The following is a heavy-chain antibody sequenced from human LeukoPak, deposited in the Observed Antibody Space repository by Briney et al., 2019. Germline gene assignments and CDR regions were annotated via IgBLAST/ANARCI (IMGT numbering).Heavy chain of an antibody. CDR3: ARHRYYYRSGSYYGAPYYMDV. Sequence: PSETLSLTCAVSGGSISSNSYYWGWIRQPPGKGLEWIGSIYYSGSTYYNPSLKSRVTISVDTSKNQFSLKLSSVTAADTAVYYCARHRYYYRSGSYYGAPYYMDVWGKGTTVTISS. J-gene: IGHJ6*03. D-gene: IGHD3-10*01. V-gene: IGHV4-39*01. CDR2: IYYSGST. CDR1: GGSISSNSYY.